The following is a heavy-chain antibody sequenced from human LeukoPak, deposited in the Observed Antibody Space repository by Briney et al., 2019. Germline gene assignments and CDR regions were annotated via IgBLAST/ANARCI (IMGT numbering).Heavy chain of an antibody. CDR1: GGTISSYA. CDR2: IIPIFGTA. D-gene: IGHD3-22*01. V-gene: IGHV1-69*01. Sequence: GSSVTVSCTASGGTISSYAISWVRQAPGQGLEWMGGIIPIFGTANYAQKFQGRVTITADESTSTAYMELSSLRSEDTAVYYCAREGYYDSSGYYQHDAFDIWGQGTMVTVSS. CDR3: AREGYYDSSGYYQHDAFDI. J-gene: IGHJ3*02.